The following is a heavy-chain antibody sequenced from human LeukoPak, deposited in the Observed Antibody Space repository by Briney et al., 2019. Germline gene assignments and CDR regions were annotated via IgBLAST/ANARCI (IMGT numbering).Heavy chain of an antibody. CDR3: ARGTTVTTFDY. J-gene: IGHJ4*02. D-gene: IGHD4-11*01. CDR2: ISSSSSYI. CDR1: GFTFSSYS. V-gene: IGHV3-21*01. Sequence: GGSLRLSCAASGFTFSSYSMNWVSQAPGKGMEWVSSISSSSSYIYYADSVKGRFTISRDNAKNSLYLQMNSLRAEDTAVYYCARGTTVTTFDYWGQGTLVTVSS.